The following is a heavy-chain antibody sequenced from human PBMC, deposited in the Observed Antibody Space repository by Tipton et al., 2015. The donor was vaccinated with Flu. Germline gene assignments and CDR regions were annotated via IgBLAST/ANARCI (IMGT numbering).Heavy chain of an antibody. CDR1: GYTFTSYY. CDR3: AGGTGITMVRGVIITQFDY. V-gene: IGHV1-46*01. J-gene: IGHJ4*02. D-gene: IGHD3-10*01. CDR2: INPSGGST. Sequence: QLVQSGAEVKKPGASVKVSCKASGYTFTSYYMHWVRQAPGQGLEWMGIINPSGGSTSYAQKFQGRVTMTRDTSTSTVYMELSSLRSEDTAVYYCAGGTGITMVRGVIITQFDYWGQGTLVTVSS.